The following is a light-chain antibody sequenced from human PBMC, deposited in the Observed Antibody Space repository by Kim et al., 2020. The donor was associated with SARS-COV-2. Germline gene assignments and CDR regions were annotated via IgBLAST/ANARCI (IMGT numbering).Light chain of an antibody. CDR2: GKN. V-gene: IGLV3-19*01. CDR1: SLRSYY. CDR3: NSRDSNDNVV. J-gene: IGLJ2*01. Sequence: VALGQTVRITCQGDSLRSYYANGYQQKPGQAPIIVSYGKNNRPSGSPDRFSGSSSGNTASLTITGTQAGDEADYYCNSRDSNDNVVFGGGTQLTVL.